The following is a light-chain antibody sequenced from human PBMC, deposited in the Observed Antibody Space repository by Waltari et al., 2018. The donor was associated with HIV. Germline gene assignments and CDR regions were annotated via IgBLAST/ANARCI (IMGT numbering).Light chain of an antibody. Sequence: QSILTQPPSVSGAPGQRVTISCTGSSSNIRAGFAVPWYQPLPGTAPTLLIYGDNRRPSGLPGRFVGSKSGSSASLAITGLQAEDEADYYGQSYDSSLSGSLVFGGGTKLTVL. CDR2: GDN. J-gene: IGLJ2*01. V-gene: IGLV1-40*01. CDR3: QSYDSSLSGSLV. CDR1: SSNIRAGFA.